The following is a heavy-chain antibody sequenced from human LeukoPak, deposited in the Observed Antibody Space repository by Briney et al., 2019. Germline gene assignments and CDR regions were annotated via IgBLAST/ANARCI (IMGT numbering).Heavy chain of an antibody. V-gene: IGHV4-34*01. CDR3: ARGGGYASPIGY. CDR2: INHSGST. J-gene: IGHJ4*02. Sequence: PSETLSLTCAVYGGSLSGYYWSWIRQPPGKGLEWIGEINHSGSTNYNPSPKSRVTISVDTSKNQFSLKLSSVTAADTAVYYCARGGGYASPIGYWGQGALVTVSS. CDR1: GGSLSGYY. D-gene: IGHD5-12*01.